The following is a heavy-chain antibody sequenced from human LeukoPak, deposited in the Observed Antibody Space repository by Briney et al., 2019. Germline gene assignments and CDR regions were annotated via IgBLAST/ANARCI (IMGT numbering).Heavy chain of an antibody. D-gene: IGHD5-24*01. V-gene: IGHV1-18*01. J-gene: IGHJ5*02. Sequence: ASVKVSCKASGYTFTSYGISWVRQTPGQGLEWMGWISAYNGNTNYAQKLQGRVTMTTDTSTSTAYMELRSLRSDDTAVYYCARVPPYNYWFDPWGQGTLVTVSS. CDR1: GYTFTSYG. CDR3: ARVPPYNYWFDP. CDR2: ISAYNGNT.